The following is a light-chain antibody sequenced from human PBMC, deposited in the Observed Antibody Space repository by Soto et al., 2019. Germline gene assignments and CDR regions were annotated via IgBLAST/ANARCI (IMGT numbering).Light chain of an antibody. V-gene: IGKV3-20*01. CDR3: QQYGSSPLWT. J-gene: IGKJ1*01. CDR2: GAS. Sequence: EFVMTQSPATLSVSPGERATLSCRASQSLSTNVVWYQQKPGQAPRLLIYGASSRATGIPDRFSGSGSGTDFTLTISRLEPEDFAVYYCQQYGSSPLWTFGQGTKVDIK. CDR1: QSLSTN.